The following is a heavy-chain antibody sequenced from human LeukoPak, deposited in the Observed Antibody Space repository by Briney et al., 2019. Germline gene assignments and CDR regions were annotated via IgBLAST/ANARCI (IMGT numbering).Heavy chain of an antibody. V-gene: IGHV4-59*01. CDR1: GCSITSYY. CDR2: IYYIVST. D-gene: IGHD3-10*01. J-gene: IGHJ5*02. Sequence: SQTRSLTCTVAGCSITSYYWSWIRHPPGKGREWIGYIYYIVSTNYNLSLKNRVIISVVPSTNQLSLKLRSVSGADTDVYYCARGLVWFGEFMEFATWGQGTLVTVSS. CDR3: ARGLVWFGEFMEFAT.